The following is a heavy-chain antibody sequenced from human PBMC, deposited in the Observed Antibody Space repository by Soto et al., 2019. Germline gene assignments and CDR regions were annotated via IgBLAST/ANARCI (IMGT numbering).Heavy chain of an antibody. CDR1: GFVYGDDA. Sequence: PGWCLRQSGTAAGFVYGDDASSWFSQAQEKGLEWVGFIRSKAYGGTTEYAASVKGRFTISRDDSKSIAYLQMNSLKTEVTAVYYCTKEWLRLPYFDYWGQGTLVTVSS. J-gene: IGHJ4*02. V-gene: IGHV3-49*03. CDR3: TKEWLRLPYFDY. D-gene: IGHD5-12*01. CDR2: IRSKAYGGTT.